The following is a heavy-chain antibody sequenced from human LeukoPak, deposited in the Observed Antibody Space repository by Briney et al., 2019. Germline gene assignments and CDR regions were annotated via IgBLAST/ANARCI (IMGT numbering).Heavy chain of an antibody. Sequence: GGSLRLSCAASGFTFSSYAMSWVRQAPGKGLEWVSAISGSGGSTYYADSVKGRFTISRDNSKNTLYLQMNSLRAEDTAVYYCVKDLAARLSWTLFDYWGQGTLVTVSS. D-gene: IGHD6-6*01. CDR2: ISGSGGST. V-gene: IGHV3-23*01. CDR3: VKDLAARLSWTLFDY. CDR1: GFTFSSYA. J-gene: IGHJ4*02.